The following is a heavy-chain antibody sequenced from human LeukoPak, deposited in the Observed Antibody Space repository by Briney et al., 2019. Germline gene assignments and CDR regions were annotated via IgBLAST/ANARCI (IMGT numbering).Heavy chain of an antibody. D-gene: IGHD2-2*02. CDR1: GFTFSSYS. CDR3: AKAAGYCSSTSCYTPFDY. V-gene: IGHV3-48*01. Sequence: GGSLRLSCAASGFTFSSYSMNWVRQAPGKGLEWVSYISSSSSTIYYADSVKGRFTISRDNAKNSLYLQLNSLRAEDTAVYYCAKAAGYCSSTSCYTPFDYWGQGTLVTVSS. CDR2: ISSSSSTI. J-gene: IGHJ4*02.